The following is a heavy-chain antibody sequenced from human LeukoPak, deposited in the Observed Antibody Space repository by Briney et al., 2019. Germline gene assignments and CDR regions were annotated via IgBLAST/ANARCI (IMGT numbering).Heavy chain of an antibody. V-gene: IGHV4-34*01. CDR3: ARSRVGERTYYYGAGVS. J-gene: IGHJ5*02. D-gene: IGHD3-10*01. CDR2: INHSGST. Sequence: SETLSPTCAVYGGSFSGYYWTWIRQPPGKGLEWIGEINHSGSTNYNSSLKSRVTISVDTSKNQFSLKLTSVTAADTAVYYCARSRVGERTYYYGAGVSWGQGTLVTVSS. CDR1: GGSFSGYY.